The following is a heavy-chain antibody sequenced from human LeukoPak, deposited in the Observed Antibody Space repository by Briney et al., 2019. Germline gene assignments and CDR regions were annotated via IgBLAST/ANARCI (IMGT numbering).Heavy chain of an antibody. CDR1: GYTLTELS. CDR3: ATERITIFGVVIPFDY. D-gene: IGHD3-3*01. J-gene: IGHJ4*02. V-gene: IGHV1-24*01. Sequence: ASVKVSCKVSGYTLTELSMHWVRQAPGKGLEWMGGFDPEDGETIYAQKFQGRVTMTEDTSTDTAYMELSSLRSEDTAMYYCATERITIFGVVIPFDYWGQGTLVTVSS. CDR2: FDPEDGET.